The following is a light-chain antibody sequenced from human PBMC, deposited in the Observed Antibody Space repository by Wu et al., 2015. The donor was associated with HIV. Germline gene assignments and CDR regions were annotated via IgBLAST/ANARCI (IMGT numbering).Light chain of an antibody. V-gene: IGKV3-20*01. Sequence: VLTQSPGTLSLSPGEGATLSCSVSESVSNYVAWYQQRPGQPPTLLIYGASSRAAGIPDRFSGSGSGTDFTLTISRLEPEDSAVYYCQQYGIAPRTFGQGTKVEIK. J-gene: IGKJ1*01. CDR2: GAS. CDR3: QQYGIAPRT. CDR1: ESVSNY.